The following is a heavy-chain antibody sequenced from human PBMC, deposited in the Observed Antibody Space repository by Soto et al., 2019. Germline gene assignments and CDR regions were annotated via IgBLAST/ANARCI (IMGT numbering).Heavy chain of an antibody. CDR2: ISSNGSKK. D-gene: IGHD3-22*01. V-gene: IGHV3-30-3*01. Sequence: VQLLESGGGLAKPGGSLRLSCAASGFTFSSYAMNWVRQAPGKGLEWVSFISSNGSKKYYADSVKGRFTISRDNSKDTLYLQLNRLRAEGTAEYDWARSPPCYDSSCLRAFDLWGQGTLVTVSS. CDR1: GFTFSSYA. CDR3: ARSPPCYDSSCLRAFDL. J-gene: IGHJ3*01.